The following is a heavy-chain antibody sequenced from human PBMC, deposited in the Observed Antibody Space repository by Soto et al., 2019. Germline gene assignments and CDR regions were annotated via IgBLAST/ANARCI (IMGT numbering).Heavy chain of an antibody. Sequence: GETLKISCKGSGYIFTNYWIVWVRQMPGKGLEWMGSIFLGDSDTTYSPSFQGQVTVSADKSTNTAYLQWSSLKASDTAMYYCARHPKYSSGSSWSDPWGQGTLVTVSS. CDR2: IFLGDSDT. V-gene: IGHV5-51*01. CDR1: GYIFTNYW. CDR3: ARHPKYSSGSSWSDP. D-gene: IGHD6-19*01. J-gene: IGHJ5*02.